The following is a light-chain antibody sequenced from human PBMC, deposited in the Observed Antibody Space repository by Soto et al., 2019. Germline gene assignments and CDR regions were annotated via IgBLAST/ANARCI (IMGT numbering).Light chain of an antibody. V-gene: IGLV2-14*03. CDR1: SSYVGNYNY. CDR2: DVS. J-gene: IGLJ1*01. CDR3: SSFITSTSYV. Sequence: QSVLTQPASVSGSPGQSITISCTGTSSYVGNYNYVSWYQQYPGKAPKLLISDVSYRPSGVSNRFSGSKSGNTASLTISGLQAEDEADYYCSSFITSTSYVFGTGTKVT.